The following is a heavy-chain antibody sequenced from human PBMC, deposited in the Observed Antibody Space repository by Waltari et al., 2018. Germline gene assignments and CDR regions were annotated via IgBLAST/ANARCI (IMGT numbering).Heavy chain of an antibody. CDR3: ARDKSGWSYQAIDY. CDR1: GYTFTSYG. D-gene: IGHD1-26*01. CDR2: TRGYNGNT. Sequence: QVHLVQSGAEVKKPGASVKVSCKTSGYTFTSYGITWFRQAPGQGLEWMGWTRGYNGNTNSAQKLQARVTMTTDTSTSTAHMELRDLSPDDTAVYYCARDKSGWSYQAIDYWGQGTLVTVSS. V-gene: IGHV1-18*01. J-gene: IGHJ4*02.